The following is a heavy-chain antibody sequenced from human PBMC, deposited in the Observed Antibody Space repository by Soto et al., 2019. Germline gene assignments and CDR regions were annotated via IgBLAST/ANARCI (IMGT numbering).Heavy chain of an antibody. V-gene: IGHV4-59*12. J-gene: IGHJ6*02. CDR1: GGSISSYY. Sequence: SETLSLTCTVSGGSISSYYWSWIRQPPGKGLEWIGYIYYSGSTNYNPSLKSRVTISVDTSKNQFSLKLSSVTAADTAVYYCARSRQTSGWYLYGMDVWGQGTTVTVSS. CDR3: ARSRQTSGWYLYGMDV. D-gene: IGHD6-19*01. CDR2: IYYSGST.